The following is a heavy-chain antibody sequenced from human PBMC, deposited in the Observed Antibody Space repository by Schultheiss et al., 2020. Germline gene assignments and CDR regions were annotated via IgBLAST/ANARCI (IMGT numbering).Heavy chain of an antibody. V-gene: IGHV4-59*08. CDR3: ARPGSGWASDY. D-gene: IGHD6-19*01. CDR1: GGSVSSHY. J-gene: IGHJ4*02. Sequence: SETLSLTCTVSGGSVSSHYWSWIRQPPGKGLEWIGYVNYSGSSNYNPSLKSRVTISGDTSKNQFSLKLSSVTAADTAVYYCARPGSGWASDYWGRGTLVTVAS. CDR2: VNYSGSS.